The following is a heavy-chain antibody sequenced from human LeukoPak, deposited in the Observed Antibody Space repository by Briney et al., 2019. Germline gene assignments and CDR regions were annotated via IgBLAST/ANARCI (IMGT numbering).Heavy chain of an antibody. CDR3: TGDCVFPTQCLYDDAFDI. CDR2: INPSTGGT. Sequence: ASVKVSCKASGYTFTDYYMNWVRQAPGQGLEWMGWINPSTGGTNYAQKFQGRVTMTRDTSISTAYMELSGLRSDDTAVYYCTGDCVFPTQCLYDDAFDIWGQGTMVTVSS. J-gene: IGHJ3*02. D-gene: IGHD2-8*01. CDR1: GYTFTDYY. V-gene: IGHV1-2*02.